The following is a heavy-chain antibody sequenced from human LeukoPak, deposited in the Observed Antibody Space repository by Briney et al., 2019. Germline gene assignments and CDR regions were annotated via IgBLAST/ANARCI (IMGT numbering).Heavy chain of an antibody. CDR3: ARIYNIYDFGLDS. D-gene: IGHD5/OR15-5a*01. CDR1: GGSIRSYY. Sequence: SETLSLTCTVSGGSIRSYYWSWIRQPPGKGLEWIGYIYYSGSTNYNPSLKSRVSISVDTSKNQFSLKLSSVTAADTAVYYCARIYNIYDFGLDSWGQGTLVTVSS. J-gene: IGHJ4*02. CDR2: IYYSGST. V-gene: IGHV4-59*01.